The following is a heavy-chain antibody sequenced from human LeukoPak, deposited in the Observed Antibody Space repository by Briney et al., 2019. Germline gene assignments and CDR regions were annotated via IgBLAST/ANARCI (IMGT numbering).Heavy chain of an antibody. D-gene: IGHD6-13*01. V-gene: IGHV1-69*13. CDR2: IIPIFGTA. Sequence: PGASVTVSCKASGGTFSSYAISWVRQAPGQGLEWMGGIIPIFGTANYAQKFQGRVTITADESTSTAYMELSSLRSEDTAVYYCARGALLAAAIDYWGQGTLVTVSS. CDR3: ARGALLAAAIDY. J-gene: IGHJ4*02. CDR1: GGTFSSYA.